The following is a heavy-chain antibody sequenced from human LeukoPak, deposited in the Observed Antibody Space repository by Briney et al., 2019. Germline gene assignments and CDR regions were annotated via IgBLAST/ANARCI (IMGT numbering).Heavy chain of an antibody. CDR3: ARVLSSYDILTGYTIGYYYYYMDV. D-gene: IGHD3-9*01. Sequence: PSETLSLTCAVYGGSFSGYYWSWIRQPPGKGLEWIGEINHSGSTNYNPSLKSRVTISVDTSKNQFSLKLSSVTAADTAVYYCARVLSSYDILTGYTIGYYYYYMDVWGKGTTVTVSS. J-gene: IGHJ6*03. CDR2: INHSGST. V-gene: IGHV4-34*01. CDR1: GGSFSGYY.